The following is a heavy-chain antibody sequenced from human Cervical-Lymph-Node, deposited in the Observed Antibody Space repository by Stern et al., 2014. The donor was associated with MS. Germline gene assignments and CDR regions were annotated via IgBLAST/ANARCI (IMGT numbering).Heavy chain of an antibody. J-gene: IGHJ4*02. CDR2: IYPGDSDT. Sequence: MQLVQSGAEVKKPGESLKISCKGSGYTFSNSWIGWVRQMPGRGLEWMGIIYPGDSDTRYSPSFQGQITISADKSISNAYLQWNSLKASDTAIFYCARGSAGAGAFFDYWGQGTLVTVSS. D-gene: IGHD2-8*02. CDR1: GYTFSNSW. CDR3: ARGSAGAGAFFDY. V-gene: IGHV5-51*01.